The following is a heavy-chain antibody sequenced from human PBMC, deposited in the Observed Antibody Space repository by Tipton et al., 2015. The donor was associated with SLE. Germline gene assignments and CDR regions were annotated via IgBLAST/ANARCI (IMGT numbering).Heavy chain of an antibody. CDR1: AFSVSAYH. J-gene: IGHJ1*01. Sequence: SLRLSCAASAFSVSAYHMTWVRQAPGKGLEWVSVSYVGGRVHYADSVKGRFTVSRDSSENTLYLQMNSLRAEDTAVYYCAKLPTGVGSLAEYFHHWGQGTLVIVSS. V-gene: IGHV3-53*05. CDR3: AKLPTGVGSLAEYFHH. D-gene: IGHD1-1*01. CDR2: SYVGGRV.